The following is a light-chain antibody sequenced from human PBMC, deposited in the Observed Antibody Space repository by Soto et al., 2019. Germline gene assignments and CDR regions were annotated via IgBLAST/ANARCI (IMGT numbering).Light chain of an antibody. CDR1: QSIGDS. Sequence: DIQLTQCPSTLSASGGDRVTISCRPSQSIGDSLAWYQQKPGKAPYLLISDVSSLERGVPSRFSGSGSGTDFTLTISSLQPEDFATYYCQQSYSTPRTFGQGTTVDNK. CDR2: DVS. CDR3: QQSYSTPRT. J-gene: IGKJ1*01. V-gene: IGKV1-39*01.